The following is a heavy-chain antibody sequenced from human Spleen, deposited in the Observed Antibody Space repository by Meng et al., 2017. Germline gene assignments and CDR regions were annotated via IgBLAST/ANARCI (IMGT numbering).Heavy chain of an antibody. CDR3: ARGPTIMAHDFDY. J-gene: IGHJ4*02. Sequence: QVQLQESGPGLVKPSGTLSLTCAVSGGSFSDYYWSWIRQPPGKGLEWIGEINHSGSTNYNPSLESRATISVDTSQNNLSLKLSSVTAADSAVYYCARGPTIMAHDFDYWGQGTLVTVSS. V-gene: IGHV4-34*01. CDR2: INHSGST. CDR1: GGSFSDYY. D-gene: IGHD5-12*01.